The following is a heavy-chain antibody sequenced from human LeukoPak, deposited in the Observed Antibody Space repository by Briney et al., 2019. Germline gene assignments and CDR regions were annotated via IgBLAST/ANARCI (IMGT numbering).Heavy chain of an antibody. D-gene: IGHD3-10*01. CDR2: TSGSGGST. V-gene: IGHV3-23*01. J-gene: IGHJ4*02. CDR3: AKDLSKSRITMVRGVPSPSDH. CDR1: GFTFRSYA. Sequence: GGSLRLSCAASGFTFRSYAMTWVRQAPGKGLEWVSATSGSGGSTYYADSVKGRFTISRDNSKNTLYLQMNSLRAEDTAVYYCAKDLSKSRITMVRGVPSPSDHWGQGTLVTVSS.